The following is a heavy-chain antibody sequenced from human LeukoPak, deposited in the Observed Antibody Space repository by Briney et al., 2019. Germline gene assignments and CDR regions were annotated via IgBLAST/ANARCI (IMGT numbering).Heavy chain of an antibody. Sequence: GGSLRLSCAASGFTFSSYELSWVRQAPGKGLEWVALIWYDGSNTYYADSVKGRFTISRDDSKNTVYLQMNSLRAEDTALYYCARGFLDFDSWGQGTLVIVSS. CDR3: ARGFLDFDS. CDR2: IWYDGSNT. CDR1: GFTFSSYE. D-gene: IGHD3-3*01. V-gene: IGHV3-33*08. J-gene: IGHJ4*02.